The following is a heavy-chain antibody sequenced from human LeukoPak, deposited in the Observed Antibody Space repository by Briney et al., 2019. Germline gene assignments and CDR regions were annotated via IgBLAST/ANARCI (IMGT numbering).Heavy chain of an antibody. CDR2: LSGSGGDT. V-gene: IGHV3-23*01. Sequence: PGGSLRLSCATSGFTFNSYAMSWFRRAPGKGLEWVSGLSGSGGDTDYADSVKGRFTISRDNSRNTLYLQMNSLRSEDTAVYYCAKDAMATVTYFDYWGQGSLVTVSS. J-gene: IGHJ4*02. CDR1: GFTFNSYA. D-gene: IGHD4-17*01. CDR3: AKDAMATVTYFDY.